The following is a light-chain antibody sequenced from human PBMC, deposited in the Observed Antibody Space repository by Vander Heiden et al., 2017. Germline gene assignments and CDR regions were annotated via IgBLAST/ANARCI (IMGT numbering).Light chain of an antibody. V-gene: IGKV1-39*01. Sequence: DIQMAQPLSSLSASVGDRVTITFRASQSISSYVNWDQQKPGKAPKLLIYAASSLQSGVPTRFSGMGAGTDFTLTISSLQPEDFATYYCQQNDSTPPYTFGQGTKLEIK. CDR2: AAS. CDR1: QSISSY. J-gene: IGKJ2*01. CDR3: QQNDSTPPYT.